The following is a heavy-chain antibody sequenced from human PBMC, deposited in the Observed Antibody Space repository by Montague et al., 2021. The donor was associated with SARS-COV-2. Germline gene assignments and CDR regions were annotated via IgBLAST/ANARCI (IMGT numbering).Heavy chain of an antibody. V-gene: IGHV4-30-2*01. CDR2: IYHSGXT. J-gene: IGHJ6*02. CDR1: GGSISSGGYS. CDR3: ARGSMVRGGKVYYGVDV. Sequence: TLSLTCAVSGGSISSGGYSWNWIRQPPGKGLEWIGYIYHSGXTXYXXXXKXRVTISLDSSKNQFSLNLTSVTAADTAVYCCARGSMVRGGKVYYGVDVWGQGTTVTVS. D-gene: IGHD3-10*01.